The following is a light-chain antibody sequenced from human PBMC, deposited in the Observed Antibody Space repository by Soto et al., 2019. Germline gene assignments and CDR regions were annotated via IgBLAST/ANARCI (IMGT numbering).Light chain of an antibody. CDR1: QSVRSH. V-gene: IGKV3-15*01. J-gene: IGKJ4*01. Sequence: EVGMTQSPATLSVSPGERATLSCRASQSVRSHLAWYQQKPGQAPSLLIFGASTRATGVPARFSGSESGTEFTLTISSLQSEDVAGYFCQQYNDWPRTFGGGTKVEIK. CDR3: QQYNDWPRT. CDR2: GAS.